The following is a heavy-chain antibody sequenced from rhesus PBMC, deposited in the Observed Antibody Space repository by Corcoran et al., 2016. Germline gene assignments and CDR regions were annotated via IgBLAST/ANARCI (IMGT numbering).Heavy chain of an antibody. CDR3: AREVIAAAGMDY. V-gene: IGHV4-160*01. D-gene: IGHD6-31*01. Sequence: QVQLQQWGEGLVKPSETLSLTCAVYGGSISSNYWSWIRQPPGKGLAWIGRIRSGGSTNYNPSLKSRVTISIDTSRNQFSLKLSSGTAADTAVYYCAREVIAAAGMDYWGQGVLVTVSS. CDR2: IRSGGST. CDR1: GGSISSNY. J-gene: IGHJ4*01.